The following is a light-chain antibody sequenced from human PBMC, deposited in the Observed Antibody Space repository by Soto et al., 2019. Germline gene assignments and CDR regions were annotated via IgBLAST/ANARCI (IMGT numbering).Light chain of an antibody. Sequence: EIVMTQSPVTLSVSPGERATLSCRASQSVYSKLAWYQQKPGQAPRLLIYGASSRATGIPARFSGSGSGTESTLAISSLQSEDFAVYYCQQYNNWPPWTFGQGTKVDLK. V-gene: IGKV3-15*01. CDR3: QQYNNWPPWT. CDR2: GAS. J-gene: IGKJ1*01. CDR1: QSVYSK.